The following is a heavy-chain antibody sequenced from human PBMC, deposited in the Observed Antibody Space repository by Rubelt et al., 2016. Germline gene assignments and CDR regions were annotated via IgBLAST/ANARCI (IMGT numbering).Heavy chain of an antibody. V-gene: IGHV3-23*01. CDR2: VGGGGDDT. D-gene: IGHD2-15*01. CDR1: GFTFSGYP. Sequence: EVQLLESGGGLVQPGGSLRLSCVASGFTFSGYPMSWFRQAPGKGLEWVSAVGGGGDDTYYADSVKGHFTISKGNSKNTLYLQMNTLRAEDTAVYYCATETTPVYWGQGTLVSVSS. CDR3: ATETTPVY. J-gene: IGHJ4*02.